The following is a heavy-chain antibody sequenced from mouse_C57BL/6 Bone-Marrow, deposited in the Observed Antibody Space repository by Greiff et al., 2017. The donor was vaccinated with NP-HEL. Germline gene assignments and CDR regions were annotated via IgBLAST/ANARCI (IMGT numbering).Heavy chain of an antibody. CDR1: GYAFSSYW. CDR3: AREKVLLLRPYWYFDV. V-gene: IGHV1-80*01. J-gene: IGHJ1*03. D-gene: IGHD1-1*01. Sequence: QVQLQQSGAELVKPGASVKISCKASGYAFSSYWMNWVKQRPGKGLEWIGQIYPGDGDTNYNGKFKGKATLTADKSSSTSYMQLSSLTSEDSAVYFCAREKVLLLRPYWYFDVWGTGTTVTVSS. CDR2: IYPGDGDT.